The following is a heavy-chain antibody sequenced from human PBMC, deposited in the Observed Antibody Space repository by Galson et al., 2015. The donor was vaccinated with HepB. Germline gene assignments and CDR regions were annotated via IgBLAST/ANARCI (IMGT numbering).Heavy chain of an antibody. D-gene: IGHD6-6*01. J-gene: IGHJ2*01. CDR1: GDSVSSNSAA. CDR2: TYYRSKWFY. CDR3: AKDVSSSSVWYFDL. V-gene: IGHV6-1*01. Sequence: CAISGDSVSSNSAAWNWIRQSPSRGLEWLGRTYYRSKWFYDYAVSVKSRITIKPDTSKNQFSLQLKSVTPEDTAVYYCAKDVSSSSVWYFDLWGRGTLVTVSS.